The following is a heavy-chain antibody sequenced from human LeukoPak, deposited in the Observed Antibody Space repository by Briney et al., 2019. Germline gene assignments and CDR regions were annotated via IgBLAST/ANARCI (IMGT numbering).Heavy chain of an antibody. CDR1: GYTFTGYY. J-gene: IGHJ3*02. CDR3: AIVVVPASRDAFDI. V-gene: IGHV1-2*02. CDR2: INPNSGGT. Sequence: EASVKVSCKASGYTFTGYYMHWVRQAPGRGLEWMGWINPNSGGTNYAQKFQGRVTMTRDTSISTAYMELSRLRSEDTAVYYCAIVVVPASRDAFDIWGQGTTVTVSS. D-gene: IGHD2-2*01.